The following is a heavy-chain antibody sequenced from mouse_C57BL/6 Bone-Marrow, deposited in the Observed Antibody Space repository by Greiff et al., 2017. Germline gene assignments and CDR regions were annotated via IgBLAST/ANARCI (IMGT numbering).Heavy chain of an antibody. Sequence: VQLQQSGAELVRPGTSVKMSCKASGYTFTNYWIGWAKQRPGHGLEWIGDIYPGGGYTNYNEKFKGKATLTADKSSSTAYMQFSSLTSEDSAIYYCARSGYYPFDYWGQGTTLTVAS. CDR3: ARSGYYPFDY. CDR2: IYPGGGYT. CDR1: GYTFTNYW. D-gene: IGHD2-3*01. V-gene: IGHV1-63*01. J-gene: IGHJ2*01.